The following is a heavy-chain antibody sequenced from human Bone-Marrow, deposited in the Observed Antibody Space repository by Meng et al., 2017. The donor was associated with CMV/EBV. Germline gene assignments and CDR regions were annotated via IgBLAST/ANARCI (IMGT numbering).Heavy chain of an antibody. J-gene: IGHJ4*02. Sequence: GGSPRLSCAASGFTVSSSYLSWVRQAPGKGLEWVSVIYSAGTTYYADSVKGRFTISRDNSKNTMYLQMNSLRAEDTAVYYCARRLYGSGTLDYWGQGTLVTVSS. D-gene: IGHD3-10*01. CDR2: IYSAGTT. CDR3: ARRLYGSGTLDY. CDR1: GFTVSSSY. V-gene: IGHV3-53*01.